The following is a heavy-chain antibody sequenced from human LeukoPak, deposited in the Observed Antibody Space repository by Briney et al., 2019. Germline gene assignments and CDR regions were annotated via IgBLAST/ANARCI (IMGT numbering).Heavy chain of an antibody. Sequence: GASVKVSCKASGGTFSSYAISWARQAPGQGLEWMGRIIPILGIANYAQKFQGRVTITADKSTSTAYMELSSLRSEDTAVYYCARGGSGYYPFGDAFDIWGQGTMVTVSS. CDR2: IIPILGIA. V-gene: IGHV1-69*04. CDR1: GGTFSSYA. D-gene: IGHD3-22*01. CDR3: ARGGSGYYPFGDAFDI. J-gene: IGHJ3*02.